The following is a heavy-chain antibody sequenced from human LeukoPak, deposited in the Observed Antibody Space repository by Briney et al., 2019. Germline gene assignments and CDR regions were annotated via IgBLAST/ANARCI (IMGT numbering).Heavy chain of an antibody. Sequence: GGSLRLSCAGPGFTFSTYAMHWVRQTPGKGLEWVAVISYDGSNKYYADSVKGRFTISRDNSKNTLYLQMNSLRAEDTAVYYCAENRGVAWGQGTMVTVSS. CDR2: ISYDGSNK. V-gene: IGHV3-30-3*01. CDR1: GFTFSTYA. D-gene: IGHD3-10*01. CDR3: AENRGVA. J-gene: IGHJ3*01.